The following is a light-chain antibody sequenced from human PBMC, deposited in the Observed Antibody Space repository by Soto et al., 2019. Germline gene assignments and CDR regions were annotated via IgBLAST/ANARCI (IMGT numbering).Light chain of an antibody. V-gene: IGKV3-15*01. Sequence: EIVLTQSPVTLSVSPGERATLSCRASQNISRSLAWYQQKPGQGPSLLIVGSFARATGIPARFSGSGSGTEFTLTISSLQPDDFASYYCQHYNSSSPGTFGQGTKVDIK. J-gene: IGKJ1*01. CDR1: QNISRS. CDR3: QHYNSSSPGT. CDR2: GSF.